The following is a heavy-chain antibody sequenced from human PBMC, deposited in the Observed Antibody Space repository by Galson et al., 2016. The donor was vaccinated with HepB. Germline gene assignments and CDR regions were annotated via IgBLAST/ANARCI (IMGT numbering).Heavy chain of an antibody. D-gene: IGHD7-27*01. CDR3: ARNTPSPVNGAYFDY. J-gene: IGHJ4*02. CDR2: ISTTSSYA. CDR1: GFTFNCY. V-gene: IGHV3-11*03. Sequence: SLRLSCADSGFTFNCYMSWVRQAPGKGLEWISYISTTSSYALYADSVKGRFTISRDNARNSLYLQMNSLRADDTAVYYCARNTPSPVNGAYFDYWGRGALVTVSS.